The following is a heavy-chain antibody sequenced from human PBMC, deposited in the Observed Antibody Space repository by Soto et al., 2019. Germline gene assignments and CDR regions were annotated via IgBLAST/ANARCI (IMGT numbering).Heavy chain of an antibody. CDR3: ARSTGGYSYDFGWSXP. CDR1: GGSITTNTYY. V-gene: IGHV4-39*01. Sequence: SETLSLTCTVSGGSITTNTYYWGWIRQPPGKGLEWIGSIDWRGSTYYNASLKSRLSTSVDTSKNQFSLEVSSVTAADTAVYYCARSTGGYSYDFGWSXPCSQGSLVTVSS. CDR2: IDWRGST. J-gene: IGHJ5*02. D-gene: IGHD5-18*01.